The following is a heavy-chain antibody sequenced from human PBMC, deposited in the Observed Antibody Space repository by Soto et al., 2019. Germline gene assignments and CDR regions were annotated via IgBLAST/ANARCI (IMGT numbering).Heavy chain of an antibody. J-gene: IGHJ6*02. CDR3: ARLEDIQGMDV. Sequence: PSETLSLTCTVSGGSISSSSYYWGWIRQPPGKGLEWIGSIYYSGSTYYNPSLKSRVTISVDTSKNQFSLKLSSVTAADTAVYYCARLEDIQGMDVWGQGTTVTVSS. CDR1: GGSISSSSYY. D-gene: IGHD5-12*01. V-gene: IGHV4-39*01. CDR2: IYYSGST.